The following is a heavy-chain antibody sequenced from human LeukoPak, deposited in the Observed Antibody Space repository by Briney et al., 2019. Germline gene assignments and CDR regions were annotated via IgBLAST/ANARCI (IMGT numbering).Heavy chain of an antibody. V-gene: IGHV1-46*03. CDR1: GYTFTNYY. Sequence: ASVKVSCKASGYTFTNYYVHWVREAPGQGLEWMGVVNPSGDDTNYARNFQGRLTVTRDTSTATVYMELSSLTSEDAAVYYCASEIPSTSYCNYWGQGTLVTVSS. CDR3: ASEIPSTSYCNY. J-gene: IGHJ4*02. CDR2: VNPSGDDT. D-gene: IGHD2/OR15-2a*01.